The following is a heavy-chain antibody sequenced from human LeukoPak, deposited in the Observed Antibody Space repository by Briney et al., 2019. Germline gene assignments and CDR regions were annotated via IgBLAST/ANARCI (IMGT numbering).Heavy chain of an antibody. CDR2: ISYDGSKT. Sequence: GGSLRPSCAASGSTFSSYAMHWVRQPPGKGLEWVAVISYDGSKTYYADSVKGRFTISRDNSKNTLYLQMNSLRDEDTAVYYCARGSYCSSTSCYGNWFVRWGQGTLVTVSS. V-gene: IGHV3-30*04. CDR1: GSTFSSYA. CDR3: ARGSYCSSTSCYGNWFVR. D-gene: IGHD2-2*01. J-gene: IGHJ5*02.